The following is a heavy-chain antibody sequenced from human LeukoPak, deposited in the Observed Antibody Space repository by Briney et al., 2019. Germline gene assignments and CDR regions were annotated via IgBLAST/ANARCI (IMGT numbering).Heavy chain of an antibody. J-gene: IGHJ4*02. CDR2: IYHSGSP. CDR3: ARLTPGDY. D-gene: IGHD3-10*01. V-gene: IGHV4-38-2*01. Sequence: SETLSLTCAVSGYSISSGYYWGWIRQPPGKGLEWIGSIYHSGSPYYNPSLKSRVTLSVDTSKNQFSLKLSSVTAAATAVSYCARLTPGDYCGQGTLVTVSS. CDR1: GYSISSGYY.